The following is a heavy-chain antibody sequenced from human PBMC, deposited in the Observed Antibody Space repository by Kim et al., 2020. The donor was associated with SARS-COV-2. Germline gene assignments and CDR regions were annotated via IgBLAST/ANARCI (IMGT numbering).Heavy chain of an antibody. CDR3: ARRVGVGYCSGGSCYLGGMDV. D-gene: IGHD2-15*01. Sequence: SETLSLTCTVSGGSISSGDYYWSWIRQPPGKGLEWIGYIYYSGSTYYNPSLKSRVTISVDTSKNQFSLKLSSVTAADTAVSYCARRVGVGYCSGGSCYLGGMDVWGQGTTVTVSS. CDR1: GGSISSGDYY. V-gene: IGHV4-30-4*01. J-gene: IGHJ6*02. CDR2: IYYSGST.